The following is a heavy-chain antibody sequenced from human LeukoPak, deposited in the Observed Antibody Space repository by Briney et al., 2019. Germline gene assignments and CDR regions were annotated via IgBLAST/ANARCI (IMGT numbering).Heavy chain of an antibody. CDR2: INWNGGST. V-gene: IGHV3-20*04. CDR1: GFTFDDYT. Sequence: GGSLRLSCAASGFTFDDYTLSWVRQAPGKGLEWVSGINWNGGSTGYADSVKGRFTISRDNSKNMVYLQMNSLRAEDTAVYYCAKDRYYYDSSLIWGQGTMVTVSS. J-gene: IGHJ3*02. D-gene: IGHD3-22*01. CDR3: AKDRYYYDSSLI.